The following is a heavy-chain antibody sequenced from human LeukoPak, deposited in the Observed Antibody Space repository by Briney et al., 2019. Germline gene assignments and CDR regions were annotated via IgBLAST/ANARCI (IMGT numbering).Heavy chain of an antibody. V-gene: IGHV3-23*01. J-gene: IGHJ5*02. D-gene: IGHD1-26*01. Sequence: GGSLRLSCVASQFSLGAFAMSWVRQAPGKGLEWVSAISGSGGSTYYADSVKGRFTISRDNSKNTLYLQMNSLRAEDTAVYYCAKFSEGEARPSWFDPWGQGTLVTVSS. CDR2: ISGSGGST. CDR1: QFSLGAFA. CDR3: AKFSEGEARPSWFDP.